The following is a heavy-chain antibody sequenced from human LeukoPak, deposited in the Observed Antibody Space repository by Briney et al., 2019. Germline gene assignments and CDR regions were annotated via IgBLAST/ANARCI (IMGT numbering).Heavy chain of an antibody. CDR2: INWNTNSI. V-gene: IGHV3-9*01. CDR1: GFTFDDYA. D-gene: IGHD6-19*01. J-gene: IGHJ3*02. CDR3: AKGSSGWSTDAFDI. Sequence: GGSLRLSCAASGFTFDDYAMHWVRQAPGKGLEWVSGINWNTNSIKYADSVKGRFTISRDNAKNSLYLQMNRLRAEDTAFYYCAKGSSGWSTDAFDIWGQGTMVTVSS.